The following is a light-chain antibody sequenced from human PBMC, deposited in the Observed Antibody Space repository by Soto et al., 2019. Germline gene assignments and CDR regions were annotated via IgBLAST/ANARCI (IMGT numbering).Light chain of an antibody. CDR1: QSVSSS. J-gene: IGKJ1*01. Sequence: EIVMTQSPATLSVSPGERVPLSCRASQSVSSSLAWYQQNPGQAPRLLIYDTSTRATTIPARFSGSGSGTEFTLTISGLQSEDSAVYYCQQYNNWPQTFGQGTKVDIK. CDR2: DTS. V-gene: IGKV3-15*01. CDR3: QQYNNWPQT.